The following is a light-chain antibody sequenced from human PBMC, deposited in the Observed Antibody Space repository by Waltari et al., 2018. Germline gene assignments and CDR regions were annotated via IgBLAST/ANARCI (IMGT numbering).Light chain of an antibody. V-gene: IGKV4-1*01. CDR2: WAA. CDR1: QRVLYSPNHKKH. CDR3: QQYYSIPLT. Sequence: DIVMTQFPDSLAVSLGERATIHCKSSQRVLYSPNHKKHLGWYPQKPGQPPKLRIHWAATRESGVPDRFSVSGSGTDFTLTISSLQAEDVAVYYCQQYYSIPLTFGGGTRVEIK. J-gene: IGKJ4*01.